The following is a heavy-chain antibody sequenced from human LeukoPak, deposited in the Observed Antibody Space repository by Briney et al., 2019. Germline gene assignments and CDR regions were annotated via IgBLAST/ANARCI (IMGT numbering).Heavy chain of an antibody. CDR1: GGSISSYY. CDR3: ARVEPYYYDSSGCYPLDDHDAFDI. D-gene: IGHD3-22*01. V-gene: IGHV4-59*01. Sequence: SETLSLTCTVSGGSISSYYWSWIRQPPGKGLEWIGYIYYSGSTNYNPSLKSRVTISVDTSKNQFSLKLSSVTAADTAVYYCARVEPYYYDSSGCYPLDDHDAFDIWGQGTMVTVSS. CDR2: IYYSGST. J-gene: IGHJ3*02.